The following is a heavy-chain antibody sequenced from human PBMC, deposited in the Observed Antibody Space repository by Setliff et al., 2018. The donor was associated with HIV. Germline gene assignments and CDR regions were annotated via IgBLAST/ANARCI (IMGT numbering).Heavy chain of an antibody. Sequence: LSLTCIVSGGSISGSSYYWSWIRQPPGKGLEWIGYISPTGNTNYNPSLKSRVTISTDTSKNQFSLNVRSVTAADTAVYYCARDAGSIAVAETGYHVWGQGTTVTVSS. CDR1: GGSISGSSYY. D-gene: IGHD6-19*01. CDR3: ARDAGSIAVAETGYHV. J-gene: IGHJ6*02. CDR2: ISPTGNT. V-gene: IGHV4-61*09.